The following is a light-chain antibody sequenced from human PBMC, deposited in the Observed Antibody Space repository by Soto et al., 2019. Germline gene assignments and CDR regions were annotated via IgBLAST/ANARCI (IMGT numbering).Light chain of an antibody. V-gene: IGKV3-20*01. CDR2: GAS. CDR1: QSVSRNS. J-gene: IGKJ4*01. CDR3: QQYGYLPLS. Sequence: EIVLTQSPGTLSLSPGERATLSCRASQSVSRNSLAWYQQQPGQTPRLLISGASIRATDIPDRFSGSGSGTDFTLTISRLEPEDFAVYFCQQYGYLPLSFGGGTRVEIK.